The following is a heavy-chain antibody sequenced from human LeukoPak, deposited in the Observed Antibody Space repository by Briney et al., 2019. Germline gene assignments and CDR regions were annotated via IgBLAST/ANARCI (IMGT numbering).Heavy chain of an antibody. CDR3: AKINIPDSWSGDPNDAFDI. V-gene: IGHV3-23*01. CDR1: GFTVFTYT. CDR2: VSGSGDNT. Sequence: GGSLRLSCAASGFTVFTYTMSWVRQSPGRRLAWVSAVSGSGDNTYYGDYMKGRFTVSRDNSKNTLYLQVNSLSDEDTAIYYCAKINIPDSWSGDPNDAFDIWGQGTMVTVSS. J-gene: IGHJ3*02. D-gene: IGHD3-3*01.